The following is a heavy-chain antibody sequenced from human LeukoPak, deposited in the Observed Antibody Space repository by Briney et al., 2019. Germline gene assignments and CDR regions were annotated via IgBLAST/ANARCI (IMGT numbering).Heavy chain of an antibody. J-gene: IGHJ4*02. CDR1: GFTFSSYW. Sequence: PGGSLRLSCAASGFTFSSYWMSWVRQAPGKGLEWVANIKQDGSEKYCVDSVKGRFTISRDNAKNSLYLQMNSLRAEDTAVYYCAREDYGSGSYYTVLDCWGQGTLVTVSS. CDR3: AREDYGSGSYYTVLDC. V-gene: IGHV3-7*01. D-gene: IGHD3-10*01. CDR2: IKQDGSEK.